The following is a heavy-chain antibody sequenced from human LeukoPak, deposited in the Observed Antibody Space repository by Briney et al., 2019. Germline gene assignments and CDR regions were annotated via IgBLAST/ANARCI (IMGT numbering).Heavy chain of an antibody. Sequence: GGSLRLSCAASGFSFSDFYMSWIRQAPGMGLEWISYIGTRSNPIYYADSVKGRFTISRDDAKNSLYLQMNSLRDEDPAVYFCAREARGSGRDFDYWGQGILVTVSS. CDR1: GFSFSDFY. CDR2: IGTRSNPI. V-gene: IGHV3-11*01. CDR3: AREARGSGRDFDY. D-gene: IGHD1-26*01. J-gene: IGHJ4*02.